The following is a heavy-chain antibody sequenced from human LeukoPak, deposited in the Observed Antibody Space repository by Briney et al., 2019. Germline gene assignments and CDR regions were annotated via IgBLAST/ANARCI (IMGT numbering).Heavy chain of an antibody. Sequence: SETLSLTCAVYGGSFSGYYWSWIRQPPGKGLEWIGEINHSGSTNYNPSLKSRVTISVDTSKNQFSLKLSSVTAADTAVYYCARGFQAAGPFDYWGQRTLVTVSS. D-gene: IGHD6-13*01. CDR3: ARGFQAAGPFDY. CDR1: GGSFSGYY. V-gene: IGHV4-34*01. CDR2: INHSGST. J-gene: IGHJ4*02.